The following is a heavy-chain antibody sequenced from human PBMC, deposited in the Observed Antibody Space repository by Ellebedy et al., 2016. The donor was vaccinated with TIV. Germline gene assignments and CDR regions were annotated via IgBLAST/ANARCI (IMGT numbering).Heavy chain of an antibody. CDR1: DGSLSSGDYY. CDR2: IYYSGGT. Sequence: SETLSLXXTVSDGSLSSGDYYWSWIRQPPGKGLEWVGYIYYSGGTDYYPSLKGRVTISVDTSRNQFSLKVRSVTAADTAIYYCARGADYFDSWGQGALVTVSS. CDR3: ARGADYFDS. J-gene: IGHJ4*02. V-gene: IGHV4-30-4*01.